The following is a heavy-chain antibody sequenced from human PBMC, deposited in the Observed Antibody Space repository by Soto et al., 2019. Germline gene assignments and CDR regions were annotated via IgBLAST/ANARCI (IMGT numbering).Heavy chain of an antibody. CDR3: ARGHTTSPNWFDP. J-gene: IGHJ5*02. Sequence: ESGGGLVQPEGSLRLSCAASGFTFSRYWMSWVRQAPGKGLEWVANIQQDGSEKFYVDSVKGRFTISKDNATNSVYLQMNSLRAEDTAVYYCARGHTTSPNWFDPWGQGTLVTVSS. V-gene: IGHV3-7*03. D-gene: IGHD2-2*01. CDR1: GFTFSRYW. CDR2: IQQDGSEK.